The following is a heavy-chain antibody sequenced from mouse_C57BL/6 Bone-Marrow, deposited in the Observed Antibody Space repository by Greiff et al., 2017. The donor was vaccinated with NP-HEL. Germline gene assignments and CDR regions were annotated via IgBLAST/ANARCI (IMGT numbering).Heavy chain of an antibody. J-gene: IGHJ4*01. CDR1: GFSLTSYA. V-gene: IGHV2-9-1*01. CDR2: IWTGGGT. CDR3: ARNFLYDYDEGVDY. Sequence: VKLMESGPGLVAPSQSLSITCTVSGFSLTSYAISWVRQPPGKGLEWLGVIWTGGGTNYNSALKSRLSISKDNSKSQVFLKMNSLQTDDTARYYCARNFLYDYDEGVDYWGQGTSVTVSS. D-gene: IGHD2-4*01.